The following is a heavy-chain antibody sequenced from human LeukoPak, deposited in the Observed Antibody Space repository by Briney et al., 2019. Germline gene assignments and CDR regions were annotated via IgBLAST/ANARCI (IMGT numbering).Heavy chain of an antibody. CDR3: AKARYCSSTSCRAPSAFDV. CDR1: GFTFSSYG. D-gene: IGHD2-2*01. Sequence: GRSLRLSCAASGFTFSSYGMHWVRQAPGKGLEWVAVISYDGSNKYYADSVKGRFTISRDNSKNTLYRQMNSLRAEDTAVYYCAKARYCSSTSCRAPSAFDVWGQGTMVTVSS. CDR2: ISYDGSNK. V-gene: IGHV3-30*18. J-gene: IGHJ3*01.